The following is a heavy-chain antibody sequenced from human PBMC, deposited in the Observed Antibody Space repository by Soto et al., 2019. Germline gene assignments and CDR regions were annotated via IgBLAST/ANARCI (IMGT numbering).Heavy chain of an antibody. D-gene: IGHD3-22*01. Sequence: MQLLESGGGVVQPGKSLRLSCAASGFTFSSYGMHWVRQVPGKGLAWVAVISYDGSKKYYADSVKGRFTISRDNSKNTLYLEMNSLRTEDTAVYYCAKAKVTWEHYDSSGSSGFDYWGQGTLVTVSS. CDR3: AKAKVTWEHYDSSGSSGFDY. J-gene: IGHJ4*01. CDR2: ISYDGSKK. CDR1: GFTFSSYG. V-gene: IGHV3-30*18.